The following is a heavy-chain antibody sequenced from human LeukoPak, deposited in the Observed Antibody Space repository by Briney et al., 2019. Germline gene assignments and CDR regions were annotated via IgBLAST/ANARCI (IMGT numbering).Heavy chain of an antibody. CDR3: ARELLVRGHYGMDV. CDR1: GGTFSSYA. V-gene: IGHV1-3*01. J-gene: IGHJ6*02. Sequence: ASVKVSCKASGGTFSSYAISWVRQAPGQGLEWMGWINAGNGNTKYSQKFQGRVIITRDTSASTAYMELSSLRSEDTAVYYCARELLVRGHYGMDVWGQGTTVTVSS. CDR2: INAGNGNT. D-gene: IGHD3-10*01.